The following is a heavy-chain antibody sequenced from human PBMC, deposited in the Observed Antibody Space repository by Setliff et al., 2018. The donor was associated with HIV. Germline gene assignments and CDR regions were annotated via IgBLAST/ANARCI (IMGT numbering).Heavy chain of an antibody. D-gene: IGHD6-13*01. CDR2: ISGSGDSA. V-gene: IGHV3-23*01. CDR3: ARVQQQLLQEDDYFDY. CDR1: GFSIGNFYY. Sequence: PSETLSLTCNVSGFSIGNFYYWGWVRQAPGKGLDWVSVISGSGDSAYYADSVKGRFTLSRDNFRNTLYLQMNSLRPEDTAVYYCARVQQQLLQEDDYFDYWGQGTL. J-gene: IGHJ4*02.